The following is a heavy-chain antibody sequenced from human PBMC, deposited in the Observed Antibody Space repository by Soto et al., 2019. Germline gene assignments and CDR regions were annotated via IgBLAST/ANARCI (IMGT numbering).Heavy chain of an antibody. J-gene: IGHJ5*02. CDR1: GYTFTSYD. D-gene: IGHD2-15*01. CDR3: ARGYCSGGSCYSVGWFDP. Sequence: VKVSCKASGYTFTSYDINWVRQATGQGLEWMGWMNPNSGNTGYAQKFQGRVTMTRNTSISTAYMELSSLRSEDTAVYYCARGYCSGGSCYSVGWFDPWGQGTLVTVSS. CDR2: MNPNSGNT. V-gene: IGHV1-8*01.